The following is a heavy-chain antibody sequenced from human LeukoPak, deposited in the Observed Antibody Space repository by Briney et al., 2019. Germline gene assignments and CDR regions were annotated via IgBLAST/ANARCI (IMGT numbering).Heavy chain of an antibody. CDR1: GDTFSSYA. CDR3: ARKGRPTDAFDI. Sequence: GASVKVSCKASGDTFSSYAISWVRQAPGQGLEWMGRIIPILGIANYAQKFQGRVTITADKSTSTAYMELSSLRSEDTAVYYCARKGRPTDAFDIWGQGTMVTVSS. J-gene: IGHJ3*02. CDR2: IIPILGIA. V-gene: IGHV1-69*04.